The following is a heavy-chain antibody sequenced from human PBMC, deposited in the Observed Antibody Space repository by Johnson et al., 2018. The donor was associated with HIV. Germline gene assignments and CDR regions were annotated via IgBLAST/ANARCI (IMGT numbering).Heavy chain of an antibody. CDR2: IGGSGAGT. J-gene: IGHJ3*02. V-gene: IGHV3-23*04. CDR1: GFPFSSYA. Sequence: VQLVESGGNVVQPGRSLRLSCAASGFPFSSYAMTWVRQAPGKGLEWVSTIGGSGAGTFYADSVRGRFTTSRENYKNSFYLHMNSLRAGDTAVYYCARRSITSDGFDIWGQGTMVTVSS. D-gene: IGHD2-2*01. CDR3: ARRSITSDGFDI.